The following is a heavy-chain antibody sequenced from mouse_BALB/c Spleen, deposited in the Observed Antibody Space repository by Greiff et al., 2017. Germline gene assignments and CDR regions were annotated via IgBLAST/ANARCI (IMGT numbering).Heavy chain of an antibody. CDR3: ARYEYGNYSDY. CDR1: GYTFTSYW. V-gene: IGHV1S132*01. J-gene: IGHJ2*01. D-gene: IGHD2-10*02. CDR2: IFPGTGTT. Sequence: QVQLKESGAELVKPGASVKLSCKTSGYTFTSYWIQWVKQRPGQGLGWIGEIFPGTGTTYYNEKFKGKATLTIDTSSSTAYMQLSSLTSEDSAVYFCARYEYGNYSDYWGQGTTLTVSS.